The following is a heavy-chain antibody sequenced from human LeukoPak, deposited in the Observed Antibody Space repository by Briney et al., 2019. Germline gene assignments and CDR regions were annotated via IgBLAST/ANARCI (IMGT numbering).Heavy chain of an antibody. CDR1: GGSISSSSYS. V-gene: IGHV4-39*01. CDR2: IYYSGST. CDR3: ARQGCTNGVCYVADY. J-gene: IGHJ4*02. D-gene: IGHD2-8*01. Sequence: SETLSLTCTVSGGSISSSSYSWGWIRQPPGKGLEWIGSIYYSGSTYYNPSLKSRVTISVDTSKNQFSLKLSSVTAADTAVYYCARQGCTNGVCYVADYWGQGTLVTVPS.